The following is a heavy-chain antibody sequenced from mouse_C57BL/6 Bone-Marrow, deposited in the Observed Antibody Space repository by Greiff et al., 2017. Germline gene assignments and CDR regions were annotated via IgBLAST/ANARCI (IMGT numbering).Heavy chain of an antibody. CDR2: IHPNSGST. CDR1: GYTFTSYW. CDR3: ARCPGSSYDWYFDV. J-gene: IGHJ1*03. D-gene: IGHD1-1*01. Sequence: QVQLKQPGAELVKPGASVKLSCKASGYTFTSYWMHWVKQRPGQGLEWIGMIHPNSGSTNYNEKFKSKATLTVDKSSSTAYMQLSSLTSEDSAVYYCARCPGSSYDWYFDVWGTGTTVTVAS. V-gene: IGHV1-64*01.